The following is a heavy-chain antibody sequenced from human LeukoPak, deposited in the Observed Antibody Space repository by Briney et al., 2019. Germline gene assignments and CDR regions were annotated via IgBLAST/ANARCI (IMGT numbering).Heavy chain of an antibody. D-gene: IGHD1-7*01. CDR3: AKERMGYNWNYPPFDY. CDR2: VSYDGSNK. Sequence: GGCLRLSCAASGFTLSRYGLHWVRQAPGKGLGWVAVVSYDGSNKNYAASGKGPFTISRDNSKNTLYLQMNSLRAEDTAVYYCAKERMGYNWNYPPFDYWGQGTLVTVSS. CDR1: GFTLSRYG. V-gene: IGHV3-30*18. J-gene: IGHJ4*02.